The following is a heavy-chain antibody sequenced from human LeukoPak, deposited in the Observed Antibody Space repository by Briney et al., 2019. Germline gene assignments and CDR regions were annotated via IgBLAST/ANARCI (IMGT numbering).Heavy chain of an antibody. CDR3: AKERDFWSGRYSRNPLDY. D-gene: IGHD3-3*01. CDR1: GFTFSSCG. J-gene: IGHJ4*02. V-gene: IGHV3-30*18. Sequence: PGRSLRLSCAASGFTFSSCGMHWVRQAPGKGLEWVAVISYDGSNKYYADSVKGRFTISRDNSKNTLYLQMNSLRAEDTAVYYCAKERDFWSGRYSRNPLDYWGQGTLVTVSS. CDR2: ISYDGSNK.